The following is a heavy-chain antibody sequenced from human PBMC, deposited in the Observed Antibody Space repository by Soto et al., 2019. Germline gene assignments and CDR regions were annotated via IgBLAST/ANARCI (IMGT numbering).Heavy chain of an antibody. D-gene: IGHD3-22*01. V-gene: IGHV4-30-2*01. CDR3: ARARPPYYYDSTYFDY. CDR2: IYHSGST. CDR1: GGCISSGGYS. Sequence: SETLSLTCAVSGGCISSGGYSWSWIRQPPGKGLEWIGYIYHSGSTYYNPSLKSRVTISVDRSKNQFSLKLSSVTAADTAVYYCARARPPYYYDSTYFDYWGQGTLVTVSS. J-gene: IGHJ4*02.